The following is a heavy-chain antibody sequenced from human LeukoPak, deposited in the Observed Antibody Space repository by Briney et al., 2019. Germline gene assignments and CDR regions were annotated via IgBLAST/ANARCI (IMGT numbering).Heavy chain of an antibody. Sequence: SETLSLTCTVSGGSVSPYYWSWIRQPPGKGLEWIGEINHSGSTNYNPPLKSRVTISVDTSKNQFSLKLSSVTAADTAVYYCARGYGSGSYYLHGWFDPWGQGTLVTVSS. D-gene: IGHD3-10*01. V-gene: IGHV4-34*01. CDR1: GGSVSPYY. CDR3: ARGYGSGSYYLHGWFDP. J-gene: IGHJ5*02. CDR2: INHSGST.